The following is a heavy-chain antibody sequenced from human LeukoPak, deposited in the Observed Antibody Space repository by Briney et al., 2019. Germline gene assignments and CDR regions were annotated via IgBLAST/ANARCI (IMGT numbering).Heavy chain of an antibody. CDR2: INARGDT. D-gene: IGHD2-2*01. J-gene: IGHJ5*02. CDR3: ARGQVPAARGYNWFDP. Sequence: SETLSLTCAVSGWSFNDYYWNWIRQPPGKGLEWIGEINARGDTKYNPSLESRVTISVATSKNQFSLRLTSMIAADTALYYCARGQVPAARGYNWFDPWGQGTLVTVSS. V-gene: IGHV4-34*01. CDR1: GWSFNDYY.